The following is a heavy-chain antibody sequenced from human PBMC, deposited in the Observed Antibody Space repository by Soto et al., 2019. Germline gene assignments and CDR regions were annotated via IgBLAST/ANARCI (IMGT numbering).Heavy chain of an antibody. J-gene: IGHJ6*02. Sequence: QVQLVQSASEVMKPGASVKVSCKASGYTFIRYGITWVRQAPGQRLEWMGWISPYNDQTIYAQKLQGRVTMTAGTSTRTGYMKLRSLKSDDTAVYYCARGGYYDNVWGKLSHYGLDVWGQGTSVTVSS. D-gene: IGHD3-16*01. CDR1: GYTFIRYG. CDR3: ARGGYYDNVWGKLSHYGLDV. CDR2: ISPYNDQT. V-gene: IGHV1-18*01.